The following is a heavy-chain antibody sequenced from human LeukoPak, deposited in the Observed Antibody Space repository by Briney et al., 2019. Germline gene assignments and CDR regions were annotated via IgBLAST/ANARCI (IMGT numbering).Heavy chain of an antibody. Sequence: GGSLRRSGAGSGFTCSSYGMQWVRQAPGKGLEGFSGIYSGGSTYYADSVEGRFTIPRDNSKNTLSLQMNSLRADDTAVYSCARVGLAFTMVRGVHYYFDYWGQGTLVTVSS. D-gene: IGHD3-10*01. J-gene: IGHJ4*02. CDR3: ARVGLAFTMVRGVHYYFDY. CDR2: IYSGGST. V-gene: IGHV3-53*01. CDR1: GFTCSSYG.